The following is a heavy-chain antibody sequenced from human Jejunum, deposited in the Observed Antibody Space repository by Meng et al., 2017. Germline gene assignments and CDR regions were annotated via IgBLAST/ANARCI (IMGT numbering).Heavy chain of an antibody. V-gene: IGHV4-30-4*01. Sequence: QVQLQESGPGLVKPSQTLSLTCTVSGGSLRSVNNQWSWIRQPPGKGLEYIGYIYYDRSTYYSPSLKSRVTISIDTSKNQFSLRLNSVTAADTAVYYCAREFYVDTAMVIDSWGQGALVTVSS. D-gene: IGHD5-18*01. CDR1: GGSLRSVNNQ. CDR2: IYYDRST. CDR3: AREFYVDTAMVIDS. J-gene: IGHJ4*02.